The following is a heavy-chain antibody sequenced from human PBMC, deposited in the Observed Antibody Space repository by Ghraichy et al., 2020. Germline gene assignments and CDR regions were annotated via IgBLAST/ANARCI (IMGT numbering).Heavy chain of an antibody. J-gene: IGHJ6*02. CDR3: ARATLTDGMDV. CDR2: INHSGST. D-gene: IGHD3-16*01. CDR1: GGSFSGHY. V-gene: IGHV4-34*01. Sequence: SETLSLTCAVYGGSFSGHYWTWIRQPPGKGLEWIGEINHSGSTHYNPSLKSRVALSVDMSMNQVSLRLSSVTAADTAVYYCARATLTDGMDVWGQGTTVTVSS.